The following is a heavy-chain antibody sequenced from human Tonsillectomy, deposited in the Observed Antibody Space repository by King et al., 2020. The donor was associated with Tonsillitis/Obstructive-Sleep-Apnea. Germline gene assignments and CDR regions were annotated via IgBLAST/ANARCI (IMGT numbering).Heavy chain of an antibody. V-gene: IGHV2-5*02. CDR3: ARLDYIVGSFDY. Sequence: ITLKESGPTLVKPTQTLTLTCTFSGLSLNTNGVGVGWIRQPPGKALEWLALIYWDDDQRYSPSLKSRLSITKDISTNQVVLTMTNMAPVDTATYCCARLDYIVGSFDYGGQGTLGTV. D-gene: IGHD3-16*01. CDR2: IYWDDDQ. J-gene: IGHJ4*02. CDR1: GLSLNTNGVG.